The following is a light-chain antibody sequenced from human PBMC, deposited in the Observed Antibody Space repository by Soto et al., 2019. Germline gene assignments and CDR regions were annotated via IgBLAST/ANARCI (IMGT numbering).Light chain of an antibody. Sequence: DIQMTQSPSSLSASVGDRVTITCRASQTISSSLNWYQQKPGKAPDLLIYAASNLQSGVPSRFSGSGSGSDFTLTISSLQPEDFAKYYCQQSYSSPQMYTFGQGTRLEIK. CDR1: QTISSS. V-gene: IGKV1-39*01. J-gene: IGKJ2*01. CDR3: QQSYSSPQMYT. CDR2: AAS.